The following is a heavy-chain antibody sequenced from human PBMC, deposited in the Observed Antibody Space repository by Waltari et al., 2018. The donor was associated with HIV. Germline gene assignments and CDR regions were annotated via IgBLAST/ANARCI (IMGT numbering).Heavy chain of an antibody. CDR3: TTDEFYYGNSGYFDY. Sequence: EVQLVESGGDLVKPGGCLSLSCAASGFTFSNAWLSWVRQAPGKGPEWVGRIKSKADGGTTDYAAPVKGRFTISRDDSKNTLYLQMNSLRFEDTAVYYCTTDEFYYGNSGYFDYWGQGTLVTVSS. D-gene: IGHD3-22*01. V-gene: IGHV3-15*05. J-gene: IGHJ4*02. CDR2: IKSKADGGTT. CDR1: GFTFSNAW.